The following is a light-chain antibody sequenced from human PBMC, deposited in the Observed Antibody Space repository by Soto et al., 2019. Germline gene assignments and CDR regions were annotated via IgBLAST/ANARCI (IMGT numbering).Light chain of an antibody. CDR2: AND. CDR1: SSNIRTNP. Sequence: QSVLTQPPSASGTPGQGVTVSCSGSSSNIRTNPVDGYQQLPGTAPKLLIFANDQRPSGVPDRFSGSKSGTSASLAISGLQSDDESEYYCAAWDDSLNGYVFGSGTKVTVL. CDR3: AAWDDSLNGYV. J-gene: IGLJ1*01. V-gene: IGLV1-44*01.